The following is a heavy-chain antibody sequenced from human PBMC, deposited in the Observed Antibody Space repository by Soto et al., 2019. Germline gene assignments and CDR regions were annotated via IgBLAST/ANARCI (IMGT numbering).Heavy chain of an antibody. CDR3: ARGTSWQLPFDY. CDR2: ISYSGST. D-gene: IGHD6-13*01. CDR1: SDSISSYY. V-gene: IGHV4-59*01. J-gene: IGHJ4*02. Sequence: QVQLQESGPGLVKPSETLSLTCTVSSDSISSYYWSWIRQPPGKSLEWIGYISYSGSTDYNPSLKSRVTISGDTSKNQFSLKVSSVTAADTAVYYCARGTSWQLPFDYWGQGTLVTVSS.